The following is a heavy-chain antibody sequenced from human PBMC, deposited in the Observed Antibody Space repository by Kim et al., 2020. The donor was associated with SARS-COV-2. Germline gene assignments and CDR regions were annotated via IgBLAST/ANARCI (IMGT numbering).Heavy chain of an antibody. D-gene: IGHD2-15*01. CDR2: ISENGGST. J-gene: IGHJ4*02. Sequence: GGSLRLSCAASGFTSSTAAMNWVRQAPGKGLEWVSRISENGGSTYYADPVKGRVTISRDNSKNMLYLEMNSLRAEDTAVYYCTFIGLKSKRPYWGRGTLVTVSS. CDR1: GFTSSTAA. CDR3: TFIGLKSKRPY. V-gene: IGHV3-23*01.